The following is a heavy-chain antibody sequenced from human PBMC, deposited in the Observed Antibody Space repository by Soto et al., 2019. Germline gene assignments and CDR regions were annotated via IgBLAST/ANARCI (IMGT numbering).Heavy chain of an antibody. D-gene: IGHD1-26*01. CDR3: ARGNGRIVGADFDY. CDR2: IYHSGST. J-gene: IGHJ4*02. CDR1: GGSISSGGYS. V-gene: IGHV4-30-2*01. Sequence: SETLSLTCAVSGGSISSGGYSWSWIRQPPGKGLEWIGYIYHSGSTYYNPSLKSRVTISVDRSKNQFSLKLSSVTAADTAVYYCARGNGRIVGADFDYWGQGTLVTVSS.